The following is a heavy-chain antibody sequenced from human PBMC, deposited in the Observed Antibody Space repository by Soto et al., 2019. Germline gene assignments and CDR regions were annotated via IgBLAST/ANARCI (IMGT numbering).Heavy chain of an antibody. D-gene: IGHD3-10*01. CDR2: ISGSGGST. J-gene: IGHJ6*02. V-gene: IGHV3-23*01. CDR3: AKHRGSGSWDYYYYYGMDV. Sequence: GVSLRLSCAASGFTFSSYAMSWVRQAPGKGLEWVSAISGSGGSTYYADSVKGRFTISRDNSKNTLYLQMNSLRAEDTAVYYCAKHRGSGSWDYYYYYGMDVWGQGTTVTVSS. CDR1: GFTFSSYA.